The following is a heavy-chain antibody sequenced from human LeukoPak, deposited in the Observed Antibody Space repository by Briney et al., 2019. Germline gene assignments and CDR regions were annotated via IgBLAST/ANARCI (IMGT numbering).Heavy chain of an antibody. CDR1: GFTFSSYW. V-gene: IGHV3-74*01. J-gene: IGHJ4*02. CDR3: ARGRPYYFDY. D-gene: IGHD6-6*01. Sequence: PGGSLRLSCAASGFTFSSYWMHWVRQAPGKGPVWVSRINSDGSSTSYADSVKGRFTISRDNAKNTLYLQMNSLRAEDTAVYYCARGRPYYFDYWGQGTLVTASS. CDR2: INSDGSST.